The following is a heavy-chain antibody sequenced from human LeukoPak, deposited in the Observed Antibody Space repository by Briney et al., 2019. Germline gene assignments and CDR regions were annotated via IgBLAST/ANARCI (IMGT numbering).Heavy chain of an antibody. CDR3: ARDGAYCSSTSCSHWFDP. Sequence: PSETLSLTCAVSGGSISSGGYSWSWIRQPPGKGLEWIGYIHHSGSTYYNPSLKSRVTISVDRSKNQFSLKLSSVTAADTAVYYCARDGAYCSSTSCSHWFDPWGQGTLVTVSS. J-gene: IGHJ5*02. V-gene: IGHV4-30-2*01. D-gene: IGHD2-2*01. CDR1: GGSISSGGYS. CDR2: IHHSGST.